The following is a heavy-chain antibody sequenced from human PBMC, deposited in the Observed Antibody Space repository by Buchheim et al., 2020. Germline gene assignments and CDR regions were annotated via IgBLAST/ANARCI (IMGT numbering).Heavy chain of an antibody. Sequence: QVQLQQWGAGLLKPSETLSLTCTVSGGSIITNYWWTWVRQPPGKGLEWIGEVYHSGTANYNPSLKSRVTISLDKSKNQFSLNLSSVTAADTAVYYCARKDDISLYVFDYWGQGAL. V-gene: IGHV4-4*02. J-gene: IGHJ4*02. CDR2: VYHSGTA. CDR3: ARKDDISLYVFDY. CDR1: GGSIITNYW. D-gene: IGHD5/OR15-5a*01.